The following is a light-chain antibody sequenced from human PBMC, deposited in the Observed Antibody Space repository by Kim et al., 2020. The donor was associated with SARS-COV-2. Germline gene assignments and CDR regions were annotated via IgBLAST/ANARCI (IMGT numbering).Light chain of an antibody. Sequence: QSALTQPASVSGSPGQSITISCTGTSSDVGSYSLVPWYQQHPGKAPTLIIFEVTKRPSGISNRFSGSKSGNTASLTISGLQADDEADYFCCSYSGSSTLKFGGGTQLTVL. CDR1: SSDVGSYSL. CDR3: CSYSGSSTLK. V-gene: IGLV2-23*02. CDR2: EVT. J-gene: IGLJ7*01.